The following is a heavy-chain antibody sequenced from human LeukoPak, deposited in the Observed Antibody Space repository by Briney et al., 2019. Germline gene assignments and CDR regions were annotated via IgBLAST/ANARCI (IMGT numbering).Heavy chain of an antibody. J-gene: IGHJ6*02. CDR2: ISGSGGST. CDR3: AKGVAAAGIYYYYYGMDV. Sequence: PGGSLRLSCAASGFTFSSYAMSWVRQAPGKGLEWVSAISGSGGSTYYADSVKGRFTISRDNSKNTLYLQMNSLRAEDTAVYYCAKGVAAAGIYYYYYGMDVWGQGTTVTVSS. D-gene: IGHD6-13*01. CDR1: GFTFSSYA. V-gene: IGHV3-23*01.